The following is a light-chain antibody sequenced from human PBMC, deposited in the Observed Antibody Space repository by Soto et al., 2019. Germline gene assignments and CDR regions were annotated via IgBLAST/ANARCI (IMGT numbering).Light chain of an antibody. J-gene: IGKJ2*01. Sequence: DIQMTQSPSTLSASVGDRVTLTCRASQSVTDWLAWYQQKQGEDPQVLIYKASNLESGVPSRFSGSGFGTEFTLTISSRQAADYSVYYCYQYNTCPPYTFGQGTKLEI. CDR3: YQYNTCPPYT. CDR2: KAS. V-gene: IGKV1-5*03. CDR1: QSVTDW.